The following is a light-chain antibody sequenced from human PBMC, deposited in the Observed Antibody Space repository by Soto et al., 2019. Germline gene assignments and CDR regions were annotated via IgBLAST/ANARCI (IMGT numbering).Light chain of an antibody. Sequence: EIVLTQSPGTLSLSPGERATLSCRASQSVSSSYLAWYQQKPGQAPRLLIYGASSRATGIPDRFSGSGSGTDFTLIISRMEAEDFAVDYCRQYGSSPPITFGQGTRLENK. CDR3: RQYGSSPPIT. J-gene: IGKJ5*01. V-gene: IGKV3-20*01. CDR2: GAS. CDR1: QSVSSSY.